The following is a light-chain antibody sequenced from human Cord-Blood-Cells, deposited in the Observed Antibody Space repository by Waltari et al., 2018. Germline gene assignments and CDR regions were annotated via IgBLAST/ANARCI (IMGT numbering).Light chain of an antibody. Sequence: QSALTQPRSVSGSPGQSVTISCTGTSSDVGGYNYFSWYQQHPGKAPKLLIYDVSQRPSGVPDRFSGSKSGNTASLTISGLQAEDEADYYCCSYAGSYTWVFGGGTKLTVL. V-gene: IGLV2-11*01. J-gene: IGLJ3*02. CDR3: CSYAGSYTWV. CDR1: SSDVGGYNY. CDR2: DVS.